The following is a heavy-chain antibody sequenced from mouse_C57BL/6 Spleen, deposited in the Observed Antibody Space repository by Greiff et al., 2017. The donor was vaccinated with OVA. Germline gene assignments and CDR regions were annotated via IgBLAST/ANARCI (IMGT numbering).Heavy chain of an antibody. V-gene: IGHV1-18*01. CDR3: ARKDYSNLYAMDY. Sequence: VQLQQSGPELVKPGASVKIPCKASGYTFTDYNMDWVKQSHGKSLEWIGDINPNNGGTICNQKFKGKATLTVDKSSSTAYMELRSLTSEDTAVYYCARKDYSNLYAMDYWGQGTSVTVSS. D-gene: IGHD2-5*01. CDR1: GYTFTDYN. CDR2: INPNNGGT. J-gene: IGHJ4*01.